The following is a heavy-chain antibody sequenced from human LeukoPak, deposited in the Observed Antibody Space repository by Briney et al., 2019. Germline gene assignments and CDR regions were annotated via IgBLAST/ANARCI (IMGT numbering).Heavy chain of an antibody. CDR2: ISGSGGST. Sequence: GGSLRLSCAASGFTFNSYAMSWVRQAPGKGLEWVSPISGSGGSTYYADSVKGRFTISRDNSKNTLYLQMNSLRAEDTAVYYCAKRSGYYTGQGYFQHWGQGTLVTVSS. CDR3: AKRSGYYTGQGYFQH. CDR1: GFTFNSYA. J-gene: IGHJ1*01. V-gene: IGHV3-23*01. D-gene: IGHD3-3*01.